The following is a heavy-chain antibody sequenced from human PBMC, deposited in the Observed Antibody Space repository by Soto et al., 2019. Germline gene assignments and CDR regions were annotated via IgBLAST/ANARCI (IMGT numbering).Heavy chain of an antibody. J-gene: IGHJ4*02. CDR2: ISSSGSTI. CDR3: ARFLGGSGFDY. CDR1: GFTFSSYE. D-gene: IGHD3-16*01. Sequence: PGGSLRLSCAASGFTFSSYEMNWVRQAPGKGLEWVSYISSSGSTIYHADSVKGRFTISRDNAKNSLYLRMNSLRAEDTAVYYCARFLGGSGFDYWGQGTLVTVSS. V-gene: IGHV3-48*03.